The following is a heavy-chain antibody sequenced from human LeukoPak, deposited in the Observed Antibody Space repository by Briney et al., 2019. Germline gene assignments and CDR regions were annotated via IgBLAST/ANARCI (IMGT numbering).Heavy chain of an antibody. Sequence: GGSLRLSCAASGFTFSSYSMNWVRQASGKRLEWVSYITGSSDTIYYADSVRGRFTNSRDNARNSLFLQMNSLRAEDTAVYYCTTAKNDYWGQGTLVTVSS. CDR3: TTAKNDY. J-gene: IGHJ4*02. CDR1: GFTFSSYS. V-gene: IGHV3-48*01. CDR2: ITGSSDTI.